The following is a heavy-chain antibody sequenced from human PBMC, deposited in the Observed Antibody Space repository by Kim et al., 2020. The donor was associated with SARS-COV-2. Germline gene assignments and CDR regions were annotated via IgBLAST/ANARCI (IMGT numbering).Heavy chain of an antibody. CDR3: ARGSEAAAELDY. CDR1: GFTFSDYY. CDR2: ISNGSTYT. J-gene: IGHJ4*02. V-gene: IGHV3-11*05. Sequence: GGSLRLSCAASGFTFSDYYMSWIRQAPGTGLEWVSYISNGSTYTNYADSVKGRFTISRDNGKNSLYLQMSSLRVDDTAVYYCARGSEAAAELDYWGQGALVTVSS. D-gene: IGHD6-13*01.